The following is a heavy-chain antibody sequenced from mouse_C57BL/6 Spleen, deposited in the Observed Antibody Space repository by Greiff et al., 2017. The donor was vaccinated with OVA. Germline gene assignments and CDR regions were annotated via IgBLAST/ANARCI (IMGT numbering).Heavy chain of an antibody. J-gene: IGHJ4*01. V-gene: IGHV1-61*01. CDR1: GYTFTSYW. D-gene: IGHD2-3*01. CDR3: ASYDGYAMDY. CDR2: IYPSDSET. Sequence: QVQLQQSGAELVRPGSSVKLSCKASGYTFTSYWMDWVKQRPGQGLEWIGNIYPSDSETHYNQKFKDKATLTVDKSSSTAYMQLSSLTSEDSAVYYCASYDGYAMDYWGQGTSVTVSS.